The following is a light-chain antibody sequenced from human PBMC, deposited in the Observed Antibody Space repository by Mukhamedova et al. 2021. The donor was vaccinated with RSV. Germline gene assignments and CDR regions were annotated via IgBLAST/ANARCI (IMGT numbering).Light chain of an antibody. CDR3: QQSFHTIRT. Sequence: WYQRRVHGKAPKLLIYGASSLQSGVPSRFSGSGSGTDFTLTINGLQPADFATYYCQQSFHTIRTFCHWTEVDIK. CDR2: GAS. V-gene: IGKV1-39*01. J-gene: IGKJ1*01.